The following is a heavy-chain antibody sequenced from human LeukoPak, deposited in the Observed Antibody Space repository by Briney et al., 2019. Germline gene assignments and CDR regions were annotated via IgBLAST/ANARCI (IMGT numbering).Heavy chain of an antibody. Sequence: GGSLRLSGAGSGFSFSDYHMNWVRQASGKGLEGVGRIRSTANGYATAYAASVKGRFTISRDDSKNTAYLQMDSLKTEDTAVYYCTGNYYGSGSYADFDYWGQGTLVTVSS. CDR2: IRSTANGYAT. J-gene: IGHJ4*02. D-gene: IGHD3-10*01. CDR3: TGNYYGSGSYADFDY. V-gene: IGHV3-73*01. CDR1: GFSFSDYH.